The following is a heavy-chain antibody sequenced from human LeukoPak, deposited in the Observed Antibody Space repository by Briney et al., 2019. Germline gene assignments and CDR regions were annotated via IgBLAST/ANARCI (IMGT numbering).Heavy chain of an antibody. CDR2: IYYSGSI. CDR1: GYSISNAYY. V-gene: IGHV4-38-2*02. J-gene: IGHJ3*02. CDR3: ARGPYSYDSSGAFDI. Sequence: SETLSLTCSVSGYSISNAYYWGWIRPPPGKGLEWIGSIYYSGSIFYNPSLKSRVTISIDTSKNHFSLKLSSVTAADTAVYFCARGPYSYDSSGAFDIWGQGTMVTVSS. D-gene: IGHD3-22*01.